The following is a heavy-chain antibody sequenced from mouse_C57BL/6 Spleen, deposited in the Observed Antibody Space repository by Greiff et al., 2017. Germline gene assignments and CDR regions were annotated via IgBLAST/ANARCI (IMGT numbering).Heavy chain of an antibody. CDR3: ARRGTVVEGFAY. CDR1: GYTFTSYW. J-gene: IGHJ3*01. D-gene: IGHD1-1*01. V-gene: IGHV1-61*01. CDR2: IYPSDSET. Sequence: VQLQQPGAELVRPGSSVKLSCKASGYTFTSYWMDWVKQRPGQGLEWIGNIYPSDSETHYNQKFKDKATLTVDKSSSTAYMQLSSLTSEDSAVYYCARRGTVVEGFAYWGQGTLVTVSA.